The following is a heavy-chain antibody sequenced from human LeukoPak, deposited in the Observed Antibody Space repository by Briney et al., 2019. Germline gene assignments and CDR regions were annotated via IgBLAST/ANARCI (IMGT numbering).Heavy chain of an antibody. V-gene: IGHV3-23*01. J-gene: IGHJ4*02. CDR1: GFTFSSYA. CDR3: AKDLSGSIGGY. CDR2: ISGSGGST. Sequence: GGSLRLSCGASGFTFSSYAMSWVRQAPGKGLEWVSAISGSGGSTYYADSVKGRFTISRDNSKNTLYLQMNSLRAEDTAVYYCAKDLSGSIGGYWGQGTLVTVSS. D-gene: IGHD3-16*01.